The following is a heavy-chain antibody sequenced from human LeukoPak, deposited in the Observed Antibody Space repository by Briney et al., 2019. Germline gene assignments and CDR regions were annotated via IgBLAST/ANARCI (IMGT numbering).Heavy chain of an antibody. CDR1: SDSISGFY. CDR2: IHASGIT. V-gene: IGHV4-4*07. CDR3: ARHFGVYYYLDV. D-gene: IGHD3-16*01. Sequence: SETLSLTCSVSSDSISGFYWTWIRQPAGKGLEWIGRIHASGITDYNPSLKSRVTMSVDTSQNQFSLKLSSLTAADTAVYYCARHFGVYYYLDVWGKGTTVTVSS. J-gene: IGHJ6*03.